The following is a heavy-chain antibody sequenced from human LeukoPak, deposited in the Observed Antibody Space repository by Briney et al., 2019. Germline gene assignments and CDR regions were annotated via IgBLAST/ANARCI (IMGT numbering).Heavy chain of an antibody. CDR1: GFIFSIYA. Sequence: GGSLRLSCAVSGFIFSIYAIRWVRQAPGKGLELVSAMSYDGSNKRYAESVKGRFTIYRDNSMNTVDLQMNSLRAEETGVYYCAKAVAAVAATPCDSWGQGTLVIVSS. CDR3: AKAVAAVAATPCDS. J-gene: IGHJ4*02. V-gene: IGHV3-30*18. D-gene: IGHD6-19*01. CDR2: MSYDGSNK.